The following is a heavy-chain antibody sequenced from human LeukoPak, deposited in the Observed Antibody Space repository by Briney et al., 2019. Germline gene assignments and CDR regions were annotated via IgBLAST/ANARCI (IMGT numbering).Heavy chain of an antibody. CDR3: ARARGFDY. CDR2: ISGDGGST. J-gene: IGHJ4*02. CDR1: GFTFDDYA. Sequence: GGSLRLSCAASGFTFDDYAMHWVRQAPGKGLEWVSLISGDGGSTYYADSVKGRFTISRDNAKNSLFLQMNSLRVEDTAVYYCARARGFDYWGQGALVTVSS. V-gene: IGHV3-43*02.